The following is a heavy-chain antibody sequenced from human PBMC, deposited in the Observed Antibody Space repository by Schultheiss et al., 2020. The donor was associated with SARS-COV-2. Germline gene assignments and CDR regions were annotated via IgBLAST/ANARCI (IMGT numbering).Heavy chain of an antibody. D-gene: IGHD3-10*01. CDR3: ARDPGVYYGMDV. J-gene: IGHJ6*02. Sequence: SVKVSCKASGGTFSSYAISWVRQAPGQGLEWMGRIIPILGIANYAQKLQGRVTMTTDTSTSTAYMELRSLRSEDTAVYYCARDPGVYYGMDVWGQGTTVTVSS. V-gene: IGHV1-69*04. CDR1: GGTFSSYA. CDR2: IIPILGIA.